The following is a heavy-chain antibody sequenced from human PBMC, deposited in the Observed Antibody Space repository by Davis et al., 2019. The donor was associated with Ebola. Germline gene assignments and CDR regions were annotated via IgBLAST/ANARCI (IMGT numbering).Heavy chain of an antibody. J-gene: IGHJ4*02. CDR2: ISGSGGST. Sequence: GGSLRLSCAASGFTFSSYAMSWVRQAPGKGLEWVSAISGSGGSTYYADSVKGRFTISRDNSKNTVSLQMDSLRPGDTAVYYCAKSAPGTMDYWGQGTLVTVSS. D-gene: IGHD6-13*01. V-gene: IGHV3-23*01. CDR3: AKSAPGTMDY. CDR1: GFTFSSYA.